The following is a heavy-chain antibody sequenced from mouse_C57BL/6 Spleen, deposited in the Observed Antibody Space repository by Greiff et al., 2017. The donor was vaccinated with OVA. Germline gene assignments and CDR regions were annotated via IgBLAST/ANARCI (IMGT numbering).Heavy chain of an antibody. V-gene: IGHV1-52*01. J-gene: IGHJ1*03. Sequence: QVQLQQSGAELVRPGSSVKLSCKASGYTFTSYWMHWVKQRPIQGLEWIGNIDPSDSETHYNQKFKDKATLTVDKSSSTAYMQLSSLTSEDSAVYYCARERKLGRYFDVWGTGTTVTVSS. D-gene: IGHD4-1*01. CDR2: IDPSDSET. CDR1: GYTFTSYW. CDR3: ARERKLGRYFDV.